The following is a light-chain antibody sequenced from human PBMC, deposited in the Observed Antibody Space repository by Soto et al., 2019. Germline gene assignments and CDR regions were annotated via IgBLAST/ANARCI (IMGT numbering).Light chain of an antibody. CDR3: QQYHTSSIT. CDR2: DAS. J-gene: IGKJ5*01. CDR1: QTISSW. Sequence: DIQITHSPSTLSASVGYRVTITCRASQTISSWLAWYQQKPGKAPNLLIYDASTLERGVPSRFSGTGSGTEFTLTIDRLQPDDFATYYCQQYHTSSITFGQGTRLEI. V-gene: IGKV1-5*01.